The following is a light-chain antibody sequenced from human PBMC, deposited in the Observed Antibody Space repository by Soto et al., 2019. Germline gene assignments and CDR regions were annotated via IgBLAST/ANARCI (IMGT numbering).Light chain of an antibody. J-gene: IGKJ3*01. CDR2: GAS. CDR3: QQYTTSPFT. Sequence: EIVLTQSPGTLSLSPGERATLYYRASQSVGSNYLAWYQQKPGQAPRVLIYGASSRATGIPDRFSGSGSGADFTLTISRLEPEDFAVYYCQQYTTSPFTFGPGTKVDI. V-gene: IGKV3-20*01. CDR1: QSVGSNY.